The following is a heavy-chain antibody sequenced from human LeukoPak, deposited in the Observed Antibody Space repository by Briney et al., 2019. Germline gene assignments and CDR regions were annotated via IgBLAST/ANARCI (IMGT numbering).Heavy chain of an antibody. J-gene: IGHJ4*02. V-gene: IGHV3-21*01. Sequence: PGRSLRLSCAASGFTFSSYSMNWVRQAPGKGLEWVSSISSSSSYIYYADSVKGRFTISRDNAKNSLYLQMNSLRAEDTAVYYCARDSDEGMAAAGAFDYWGQGTLVTVSS. CDR1: GFTFSSYS. CDR3: ARDSDEGMAAAGAFDY. CDR2: ISSSSSYI. D-gene: IGHD6-13*01.